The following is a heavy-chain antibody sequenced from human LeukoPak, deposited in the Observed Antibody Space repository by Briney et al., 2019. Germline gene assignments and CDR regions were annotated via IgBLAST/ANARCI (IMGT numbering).Heavy chain of an antibody. Sequence: ASVKVSCKASGYTFTSYGISWVRQAPGQGLEWMGWISAYNGNTNYAQKLQGRVTMTTDTSTSTAYMELSSLRSEDTAVYYCARGRGIQLWLGTSNFDYWGQGTLVTVSS. V-gene: IGHV1-18*01. J-gene: IGHJ4*02. CDR3: ARGRGIQLWLGTSNFDY. CDR2: ISAYNGNT. CDR1: GYTFTSYG. D-gene: IGHD5-18*01.